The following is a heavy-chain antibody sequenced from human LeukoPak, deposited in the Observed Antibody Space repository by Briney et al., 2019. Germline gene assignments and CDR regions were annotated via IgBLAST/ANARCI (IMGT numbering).Heavy chain of an antibody. Sequence: GASVKVSCKAPGYTFATYGISWVRQAPGQGLEWMGRIIPILGIANYAQKFQGRVTITADKSTSTAYMELSSLRSEDTAVYYCATTMTTLFPTGYWGQGTLVTVSS. CDR1: GYTFATYG. D-gene: IGHD4-11*01. V-gene: IGHV1-69*04. CDR2: IIPILGIA. CDR3: ATTMTTLFPTGY. J-gene: IGHJ4*02.